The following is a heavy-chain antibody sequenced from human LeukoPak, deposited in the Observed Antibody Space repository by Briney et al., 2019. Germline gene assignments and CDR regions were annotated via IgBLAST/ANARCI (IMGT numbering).Heavy chain of an antibody. CDR1: GGSLSNYY. D-gene: IGHD3-10*01. J-gene: IGHJ5*02. CDR3: ARGPASGSDFAWFDP. V-gene: IGHV4-34*01. CDR2: INHSGST. Sequence: SETLSLTCAVYGGSLSNYYWSWIRQPPGKGPEWIGEINHSGSTKFNPSLKSRVTILVDMSKSQFSLELRSVTAADTAVYYCARGPASGSDFAWFDPWGQGTLVTVSS.